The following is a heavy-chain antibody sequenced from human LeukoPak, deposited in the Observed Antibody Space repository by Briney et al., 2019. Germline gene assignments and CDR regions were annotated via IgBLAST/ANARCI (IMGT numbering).Heavy chain of an antibody. CDR3: ASKFYGDPSY. J-gene: IGHJ4*02. CDR2: ISSSSDSI. Sequence: GGSLRLSCAASGFIFSTYHMNWVRQAPGKGLEWVSFISSSSDSIHHADSVKGRSTISRDNAKNSLYLQMNSLRAEDTAVYYCASKFYGDPSYWGQGSLVTVSS. CDR1: GFIFSTYH. D-gene: IGHD4-17*01. V-gene: IGHV3-48*01.